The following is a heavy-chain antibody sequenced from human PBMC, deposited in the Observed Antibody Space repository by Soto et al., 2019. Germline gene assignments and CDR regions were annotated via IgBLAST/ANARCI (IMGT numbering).Heavy chain of an antibody. CDR1: GFTFSSYS. CDR3: ARADYGGNYYYCYGMDV. J-gene: IGHJ6*02. V-gene: IGHV3-21*01. Sequence: EVQLVESGGGLVKPGGSLRLSCAASGFTFSSYSMNWVRQAPGKGLEWVSSISSSSSYIYYADSVKGRFTISRDNVKNSLYLQMNSLRAEDTAVYYCARADYGGNYYYCYGMDVSGPGTTVTVSS. D-gene: IGHD3-16*01. CDR2: ISSSSSYI.